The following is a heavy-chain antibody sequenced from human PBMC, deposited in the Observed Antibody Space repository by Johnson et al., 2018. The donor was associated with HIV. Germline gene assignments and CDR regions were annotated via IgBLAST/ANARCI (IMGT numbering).Heavy chain of an antibody. CDR1: GFTFSSYT. V-gene: IGHV3-30*04. CDR2: ISYDGSNK. J-gene: IGHJ3*02. D-gene: IGHD1-1*01. CDR3: ARGGIIHDAFDI. Sequence: VQLVESGGGVVQPGRSLRLSCVASGFTFSSYTMHWVRQAPGKGLEWVAFISYDGSNKYFADSVKGRFTISRDNSKNTLYLQMSSLRAEDTAVYYCARGGIIHDAFDIWGQGTMVTVSS.